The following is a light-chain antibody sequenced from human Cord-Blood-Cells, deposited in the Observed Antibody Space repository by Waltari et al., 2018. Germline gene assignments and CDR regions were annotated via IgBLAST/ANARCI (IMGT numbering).Light chain of an antibody. Sequence: QSALTQPASVSGSPGQSITISCTGTSSDVGGYNYVSWYQQHPGKAPKPMIYEVSNRPSGVSNRFAGSKSGNTASLTISGLQAEDEAGYYWSSYTSSSPGVFGGGTKLTVL. J-gene: IGLJ2*01. CDR2: EVS. V-gene: IGLV2-14*01. CDR1: SSDVGGYNY. CDR3: SSYTSSSPGV.